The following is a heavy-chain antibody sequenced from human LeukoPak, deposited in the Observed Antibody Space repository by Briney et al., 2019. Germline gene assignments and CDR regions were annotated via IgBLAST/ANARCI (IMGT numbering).Heavy chain of an antibody. Sequence: ASVKVSCKASGYTFTSYGISWVRQAPGQGLEWVGWISAYNGDRHFAQKVQGRVTMTTDTSTSTAYMELRSLRSDDTAVYYCARGLQENLAWLTAFSAFDIWGQGTMVTVSS. CDR1: GYTFTSYG. CDR2: ISAYNGDR. D-gene: IGHD6-19*01. V-gene: IGHV1-18*01. J-gene: IGHJ3*02. CDR3: ARGLQENLAWLTAFSAFDI.